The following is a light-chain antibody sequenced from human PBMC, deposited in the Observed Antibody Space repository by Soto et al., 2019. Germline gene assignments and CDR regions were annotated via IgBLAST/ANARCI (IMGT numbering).Light chain of an antibody. CDR1: QSISSSY. CDR3: QQYGDSPLT. V-gene: IGKV3-20*01. J-gene: IGKJ4*01. CDR2: GAS. Sequence: EIVVTQSPGTLSLSRRDRATLSLRASQSISSSYLGWYQQKPGQAPRLLIFGASTRAAGSPDRFSGSGSGTDFTLTISRLEPEDFAVYHCQQYGDSPLTFGGGTKVDI.